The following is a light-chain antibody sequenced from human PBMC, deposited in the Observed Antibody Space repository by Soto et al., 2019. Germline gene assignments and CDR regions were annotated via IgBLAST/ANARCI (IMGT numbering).Light chain of an antibody. CDR1: SSNIGADFG. Sequence: QSVLTQPPSVSGAPGQTITISCTGSSSNIGADFGVHWYQQLPGAAPKLVIFVNTNRPSGVPDRFSGSKSGTSASLAITGLQAEDEADYYCSSYTSSSTYVFGTGTKLTVL. V-gene: IGLV1-40*01. J-gene: IGLJ1*01. CDR3: SSYTSSSTYV. CDR2: VNT.